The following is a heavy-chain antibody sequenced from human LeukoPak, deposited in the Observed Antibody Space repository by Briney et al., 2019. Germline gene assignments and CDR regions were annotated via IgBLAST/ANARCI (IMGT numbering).Heavy chain of an antibody. Sequence: SETLSLTCTVSGGSISSGGYYWSWIGQHPGKGLERIGYIYYSGSTYYNPSLKSRVTISVDTSKNQFSLKLSSVTAADTAVYYCAREYCSGGSCYWGYNWFDPWGQGTLVTVSS. V-gene: IGHV4-31*03. D-gene: IGHD2-15*01. CDR2: IYYSGST. CDR1: GGSISSGGYY. CDR3: AREYCSGGSCYWGYNWFDP. J-gene: IGHJ5*02.